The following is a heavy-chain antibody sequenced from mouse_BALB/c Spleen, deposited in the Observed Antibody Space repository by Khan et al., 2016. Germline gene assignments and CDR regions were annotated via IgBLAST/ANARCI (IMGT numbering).Heavy chain of an antibody. CDR3: ARKGDGYGPWFDY. D-gene: IGHD2-2*01. V-gene: IGHV1-9*01. CDR2: ILPGGGTT. J-gene: IGHJ3*01. CDR1: GYTFSSYW. Sequence: VQLQEPGAELVKPGASVKISCKATGYTFSSYWIEWVKQRPGHGLEWIGEILPGGGTTNYNEKFKGKATFTADTSSNTAYMQLSSLTSEDSAVYYSARKGDGYGPWFDYWGQGTLVTVS.